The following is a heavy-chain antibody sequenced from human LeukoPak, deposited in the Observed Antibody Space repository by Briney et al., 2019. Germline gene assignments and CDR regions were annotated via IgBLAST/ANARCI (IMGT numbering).Heavy chain of an antibody. D-gene: IGHD2-15*01. V-gene: IGHV5-51*01. CDR2: IYPGDSDT. CDR1: GYTFNTYW. Sequence: GESLKISCKASGYTFNTYWIGWVRQLSGKSLEWMGIIYPGDSDTRYSPSFQDQVIFSVDKSITTAYLQWTSLRASDTATYYCARPSDWNSGYCSGGSCPPHYWGQGTLVTVSS. J-gene: IGHJ4*02. CDR3: ARPSDWNSGYCSGGSCPPHY.